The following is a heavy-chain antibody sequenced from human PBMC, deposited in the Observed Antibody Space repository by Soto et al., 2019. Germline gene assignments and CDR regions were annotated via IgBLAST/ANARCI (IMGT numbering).Heavy chain of an antibody. CDR2: INPATGAA. J-gene: IGHJ3*02. V-gene: IGHV1-2*02. CDR1: GYPVTAYY. CDR3: ARGGGVGVAGSAAFDT. D-gene: IGHD3-3*01. Sequence: QLHLVQSGAVVKKPGASVTVSCSASGYPVTAYYMHWVRQAPGRGLEWMGGINPATGAAKYTQTFQGRVTMTRDTATSTVFMELSGLTSEDPAVFYWARGGGVGVAGSAAFDTWGQGTLVTVSS.